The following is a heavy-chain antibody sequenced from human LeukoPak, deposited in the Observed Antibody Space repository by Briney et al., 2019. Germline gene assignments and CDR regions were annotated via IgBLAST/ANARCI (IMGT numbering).Heavy chain of an antibody. CDR3: TRWRSGTSD. J-gene: IGHJ4*02. CDR1: GYTFSDHY. V-gene: IGHV3-72*01. Sequence: GGFLRLSCAASGYTFSDHYIDWVRQAPGKGLEWVGHTRNKANNYATEYAASVKGRFTISRGDSRNSVYLQMNSLKTEDTAVYYCTRWRSGTSDWGQGTLVTVSS. CDR2: TRNKANNYAT. D-gene: IGHD4-23*01.